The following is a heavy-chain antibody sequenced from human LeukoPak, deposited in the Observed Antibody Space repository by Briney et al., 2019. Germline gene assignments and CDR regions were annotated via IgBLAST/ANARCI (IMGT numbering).Heavy chain of an antibody. CDR2: IWYDGSNK. Sequence: KAGGSLRLSCAASGFTFSSYGMHWVRLAPGKGLEWVAVIWYDGSNKYYADSVKGRFTISRDNSKNTLYLQMNSLRAEDTAVYYCASFRGGYAPGIDYWGQGTLVTVSS. CDR1: GFTFSSYG. J-gene: IGHJ4*02. D-gene: IGHD5-24*01. CDR3: ASFRGGYAPGIDY. V-gene: IGHV3-33*01.